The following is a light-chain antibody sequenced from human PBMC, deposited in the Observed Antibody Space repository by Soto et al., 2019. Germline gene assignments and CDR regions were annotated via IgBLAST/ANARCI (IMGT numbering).Light chain of an antibody. J-gene: IGLJ2*01. V-gene: IGLV2-14*01. Sequence: QSALTQPASVSGSPGQSITISCSGTYNLVSWYQQHPGKAPKLMIFEVSNRPSGVSNRFSGSKSGNTASLTISGLQAEDAADYYCSSYTGTNSLVFGGGTKLTVL. CDR3: SSYTGTNSLV. CDR1: YNL. CDR2: EVS.